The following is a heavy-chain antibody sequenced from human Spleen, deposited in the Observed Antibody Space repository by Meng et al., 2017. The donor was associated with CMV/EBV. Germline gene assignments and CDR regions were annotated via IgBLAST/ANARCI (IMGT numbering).Heavy chain of an antibody. CDR2: ISYDGSNK. Sequence: GFTFSSYAMHWARQAPGKGLEWVAVISYDGSNKYYADSVKGRFTISRDNSKNTLYLQMNSLRAEDTAVYYCARAYYYDSSQRGAFDIWGQGTMVTVSS. CDR1: GFTFSSYA. V-gene: IGHV3-30-3*01. CDR3: ARAYYYDSSQRGAFDI. D-gene: IGHD3-22*01. J-gene: IGHJ3*02.